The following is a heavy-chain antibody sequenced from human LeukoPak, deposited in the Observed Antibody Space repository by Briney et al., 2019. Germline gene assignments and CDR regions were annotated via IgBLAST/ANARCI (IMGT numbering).Heavy chain of an antibody. CDR3: ARENPSGYYNRPIDY. Sequence: SETLSLTCTVSGGSISSGDYYWSWIRQPPGKGLEWIGYIYYSGSTYYNPSLKSRVTMSVDTSKNQFSLKLSSVTAADTAIYYCARENPSGYYNRPIDYWGQGTLVTVSS. D-gene: IGHD3-22*01. CDR2: IYYSGST. J-gene: IGHJ4*02. V-gene: IGHV4-30-4*02. CDR1: GGSISSGDYY.